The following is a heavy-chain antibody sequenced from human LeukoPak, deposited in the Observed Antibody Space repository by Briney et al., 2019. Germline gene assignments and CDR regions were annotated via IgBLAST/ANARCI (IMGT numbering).Heavy chain of an antibody. V-gene: IGHV1-2*02. CDR2: INPSSGGT. J-gene: IGHJ5*02. D-gene: IGHD2-2*01. CDR3: ARDRDCSSTSCYRWFDP. CDR1: GYTFTSYG. Sequence: GASVKVSCKASGYTFTSYGISWVRQAPGQGLEWMGWINPSSGGTNYAQKFQGRVTMTRDTSISTAYMELSRLRSDDTAVYYCARDRDCSSTSCYRWFDPWGQGTLVTVSS.